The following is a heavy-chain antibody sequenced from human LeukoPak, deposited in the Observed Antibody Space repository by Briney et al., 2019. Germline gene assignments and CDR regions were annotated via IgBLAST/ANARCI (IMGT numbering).Heavy chain of an antibody. D-gene: IGHD6-13*01. CDR2: ISSSSSTI. J-gene: IGHJ6*03. CDR1: GFTFSSYW. CDR3: ARSEQLYYYYYMDV. Sequence: GGSLRLSCAASGFTFSSYWMSWVRQAPGKGLEWVSYISSSSSTIYYADSVKGRFTISRDNAKNSLYLQMNSLRAEDTAVYYCARSEQLYYYYYMDVWGKGTTVNVSS. V-gene: IGHV3-48*01.